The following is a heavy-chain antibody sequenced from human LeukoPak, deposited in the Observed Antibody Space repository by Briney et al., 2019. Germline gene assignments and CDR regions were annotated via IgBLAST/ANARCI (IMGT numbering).Heavy chain of an antibody. J-gene: IGHJ5*02. CDR3: AREAGIAAPTWFDP. V-gene: IGHV4-4*07. D-gene: IGHD6-13*01. Sequence: SETLSLTCTVSGGSISSYYWSWIRQPAGKGLEWIGRIYTSGRTNYNPSLKSPVTMSVDTSKNQFSLKLSSVTAADTAVYYCAREAGIAAPTWFDPWGQGTLVTVSS. CDR1: GGSISSYY. CDR2: IYTSGRT.